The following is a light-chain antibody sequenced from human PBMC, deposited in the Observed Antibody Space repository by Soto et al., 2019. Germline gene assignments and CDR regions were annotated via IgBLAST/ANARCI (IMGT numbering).Light chain of an antibody. J-gene: IGLJ2*01. V-gene: IGLV1-44*01. CDR3: AAWDDSLNGLV. Sequence: QSVLTQPPSASGTPGQRVTISCSGSSSNIGSKPVNWYQQLPGAAPKLLIHKTNQRPSGVPDRFSGSKSGTSASLAISGLQSADEAHYYCAAWDDSLNGLVVGGGTKLTVL. CDR2: KTN. CDR1: SSNIGSKP.